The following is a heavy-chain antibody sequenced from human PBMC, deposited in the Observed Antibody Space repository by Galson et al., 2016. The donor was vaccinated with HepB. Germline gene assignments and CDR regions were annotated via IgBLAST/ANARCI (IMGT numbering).Heavy chain of an antibody. D-gene: IGHD1-7*01. CDR3: VAYNWNYPDY. Sequence: SLRLSCAASGFTFTAYYMYWVRQTPGRGLVWVSRIGPDGSDRGYADSVKGRFTISRDNAKNTLYLQMNSLRAEDTALYYCVAYNWNYPDYWGQGTLVTVSS. J-gene: IGHJ4*02. CDR1: GFTFTAYY. V-gene: IGHV3-74*01. CDR2: IGPDGSDR.